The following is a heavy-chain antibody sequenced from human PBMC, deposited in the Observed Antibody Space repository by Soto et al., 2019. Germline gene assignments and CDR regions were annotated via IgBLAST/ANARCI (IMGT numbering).Heavy chain of an antibody. J-gene: IGHJ5*02. CDR2: IYYSGST. V-gene: IGHV4-39*01. CDR3: ARLLNWFDP. CDR1: GGSISSSSYY. Sequence: PSETLSLTCTVSGGSISSSSYYWGWIRQPPGKGLEWIGGIYYSGSTYYNPSLKSRVTISVDTSKNQFSLKLSSVTAADTAVYYCARLLNWFDPWGQGTLVTVSS.